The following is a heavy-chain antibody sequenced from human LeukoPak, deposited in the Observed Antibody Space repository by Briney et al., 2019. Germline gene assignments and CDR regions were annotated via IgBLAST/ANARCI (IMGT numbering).Heavy chain of an antibody. Sequence: ASVKVSCKASGYTFTSYDINWVRQAPGQGLEWMGGIIPIFGTANYAQKFQGRVTITADESTSTAYMELSSLRSEDTAVYYCARDRRRYSSSPDAFDIWGQGTMVTVSS. V-gene: IGHV1-69*13. CDR3: ARDRRRYSSSPDAFDI. CDR1: GYTFTSYD. J-gene: IGHJ3*02. D-gene: IGHD6-13*01. CDR2: IIPIFGTA.